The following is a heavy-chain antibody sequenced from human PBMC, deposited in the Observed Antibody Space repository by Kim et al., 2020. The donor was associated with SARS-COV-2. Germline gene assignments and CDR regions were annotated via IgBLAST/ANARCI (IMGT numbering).Heavy chain of an antibody. J-gene: IGHJ4*02. CDR2: ITTNTGNP. Sequence: ASVKVSCKASGYTFTSYAMNWVRQAPGQGLEWMGWITTNTGNPTYAQGFTGRFVFSLDTSVSTAYLQISSLKAEDTAVYYCARGIWYDLLTGYDYFDYWGQGTLVTVSS. V-gene: IGHV7-4-1*02. CDR1: GYTFTSYA. CDR3: ARGIWYDLLTGYDYFDY. D-gene: IGHD3-9*01.